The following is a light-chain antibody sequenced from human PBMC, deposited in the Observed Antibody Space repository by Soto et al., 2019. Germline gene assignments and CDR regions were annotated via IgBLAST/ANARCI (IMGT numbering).Light chain of an antibody. CDR3: QQLNGYPLT. V-gene: IGKV1-9*01. CDR2: TAS. J-gene: IGKJ4*01. CDR1: QGISSY. Sequence: DIQLTQSPSFLSASVGDRVTITCRASQGISSYLAWYQQKPGKAPNLLIYTASTLQSGVPSRFSGSGPGTEFTLTISSLQPEDFATYYCQQLNGYPLTFGGGTKVEIK.